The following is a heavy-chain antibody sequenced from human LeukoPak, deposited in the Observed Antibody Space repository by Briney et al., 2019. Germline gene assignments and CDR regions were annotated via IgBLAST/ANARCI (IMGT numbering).Heavy chain of an antibody. CDR2: ISGRSSTI. Sequence: GGSLRLSCAASAFTFSDYSMNWVRQAPGKGLEWISYISGRSSTIYYADSVKGRFTISRDNAKNSMYLQMNSLRAEDTAVFYCAKDTMPPKAGFDPWGQGTLVTVSS. D-gene: IGHD2-2*01. J-gene: IGHJ5*02. V-gene: IGHV3-48*01. CDR1: AFTFSDYS. CDR3: AKDTMPPKAGFDP.